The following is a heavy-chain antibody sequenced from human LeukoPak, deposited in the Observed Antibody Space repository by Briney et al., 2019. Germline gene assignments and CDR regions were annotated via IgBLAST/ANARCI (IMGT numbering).Heavy chain of an antibody. CDR3: AKVVSEEIWSGYWY. V-gene: IGHV3-23*01. D-gene: IGHD3-3*01. Sequence: PGGSLRLSCAASGFTFSSYAMSWVRQAPGKGLEWVSAISGSGGSTYYADSVKGRFTISRDNSKNTLYLQMNSLRAEDTAVYYCAKVVSEEIWSGYWYWGQGTLVTVSS. CDR2: ISGSGGST. J-gene: IGHJ4*02. CDR1: GFTFSSYA.